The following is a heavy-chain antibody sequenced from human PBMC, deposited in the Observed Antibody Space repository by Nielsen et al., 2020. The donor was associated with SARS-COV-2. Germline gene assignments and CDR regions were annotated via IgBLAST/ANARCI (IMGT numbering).Heavy chain of an antibody. J-gene: IGHJ6*02. D-gene: IGHD2-2*01. CDR1: GFTFRSYE. Sequence: GGSLRLSCTASGFTFRSYEMNWVRQAPGKGLEWVSYISSSGSTIYYADSVKGRFTISRDNAKNSLYLQMNSLRAEDTAVYYCAKDKYQLLNYGMDVWGQGTTVTVSS. CDR3: AKDKYQLLNYGMDV. V-gene: IGHV3-48*03. CDR2: ISSSGSTI.